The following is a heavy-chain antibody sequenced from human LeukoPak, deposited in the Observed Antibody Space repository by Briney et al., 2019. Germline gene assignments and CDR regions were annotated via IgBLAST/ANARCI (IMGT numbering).Heavy chain of an antibody. J-gene: IGHJ3*02. D-gene: IGHD7-27*01. CDR1: GFTFRTSW. CDR2: INPEGTEK. CDR3: ARDRVWGAFDI. Sequence: GGSLRLSCAASGFTFRTSWISWVRQAPGKGLEWVANINPEGTEKYYMDSVKGRFTLSRDNARNSGYLQMSGLRDEDTAVYYCARDRVWGAFDIWGQGTMVTVSS. V-gene: IGHV3-7*01.